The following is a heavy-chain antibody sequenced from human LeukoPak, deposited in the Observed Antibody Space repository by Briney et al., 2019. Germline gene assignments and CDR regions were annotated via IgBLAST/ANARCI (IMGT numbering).Heavy chain of an antibody. CDR1: GYTFIGYY. Sequence: ASVKVSCKASGYTFIGYYMHWVRQAPGQGLEWMGWINPNSGGTNYAQKFQGRVTMTRDTSISTAYMELSRLRSDDTAVYYCARDDSSGYYAFDIWGQGTMVTVSS. CDR3: ARDDSSGYYAFDI. J-gene: IGHJ3*02. V-gene: IGHV1-2*02. D-gene: IGHD3-22*01. CDR2: INPNSGGT.